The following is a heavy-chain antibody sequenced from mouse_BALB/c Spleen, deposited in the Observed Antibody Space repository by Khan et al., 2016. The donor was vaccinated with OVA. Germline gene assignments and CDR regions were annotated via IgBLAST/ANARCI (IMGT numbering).Heavy chain of an antibody. Sequence: VQLKESGPELMKPGASVKISCKASGYSFTSYYIHWVLQSPGKSLEWIGYIDPFSGYTTYNQKFKGRATLTVDKSSNTAYIHLSNLTSEDSVVYYCTSHGYVAWFTYWGQGTLVTVSA. CDR3: TSHGYVAWFTY. V-gene: IGHV1-31*01. J-gene: IGHJ3*01. CDR1: GYSFTSYY. D-gene: IGHD2-2*01. CDR2: IDPFSGYT.